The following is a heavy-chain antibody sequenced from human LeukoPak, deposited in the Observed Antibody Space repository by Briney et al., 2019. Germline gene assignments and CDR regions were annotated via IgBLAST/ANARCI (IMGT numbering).Heavy chain of an antibody. CDR1: GGSISSDY. V-gene: IGHV4-4*07. J-gene: IGHJ5*02. Sequence: SETLSLTCTVSGGSISSDYWSWIRQPAGKGLEWIGRIYTSGSTNYNPSLKSRVTMSVDTSKNQFSLKLSSVTAADTAVYYCAREVELRPIMHNWFDPWGQGTLVTVSS. D-gene: IGHD1-7*01. CDR2: IYTSGST. CDR3: AREVELRPIMHNWFDP.